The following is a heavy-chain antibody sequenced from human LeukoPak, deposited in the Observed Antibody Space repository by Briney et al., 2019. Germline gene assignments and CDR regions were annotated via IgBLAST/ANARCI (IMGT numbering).Heavy chain of an antibody. CDR3: ARGHNHDTWNPFDY. Sequence: QTGGSLRLSCAASGFTFSTYAMSWVRQAPGKGLEWVSVISGTGGSTNYADSVRGRFTISRDYSKSTLYVQMDSLRVEDTAVYYCARGHNHDTWNPFDYWGQGTLVTVSS. D-gene: IGHD3-3*01. J-gene: IGHJ4*02. CDR2: ISGTGGST. CDR1: GFTFSTYA. V-gene: IGHV3-23*01.